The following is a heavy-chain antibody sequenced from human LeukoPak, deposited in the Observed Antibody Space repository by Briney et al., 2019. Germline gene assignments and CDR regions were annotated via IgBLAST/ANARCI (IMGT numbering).Heavy chain of an antibody. Sequence: ASVKVSCKASGYTFTSYGISWVRQAPGQGLEWMGWISAYNGNTNYAQKLQGRVTMTTDTPTSTAYMELRSLRSDDTAVYYCARWKGSSTSWSSRGSPYYMDVWGRGTTVTVSS. CDR1: GYTFTSYG. D-gene: IGHD2-2*01. CDR2: ISAYNGNT. V-gene: IGHV1-18*01. CDR3: ARWKGSSTSWSSRGSPYYMDV. J-gene: IGHJ6*03.